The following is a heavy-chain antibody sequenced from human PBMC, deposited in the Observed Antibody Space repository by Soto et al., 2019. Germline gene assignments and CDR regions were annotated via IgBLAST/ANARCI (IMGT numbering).Heavy chain of an antibody. V-gene: IGHV4-59*12. D-gene: IGHD2-21*01. J-gene: IGHJ5*01. CDR2: IYYSGYT. Sequence: PSETLSLTCSVSGGSIYSYYWGWIRRPPGKGLEWIGSIYYSGYTYYNPSLKSRVSMSVDTSTSHFSLNVSSVTAADTAVYYCARLFPSKFMDSWGPGTLVTVSS. CDR1: GGSIYSYY. CDR3: ARLFPSKFMDS.